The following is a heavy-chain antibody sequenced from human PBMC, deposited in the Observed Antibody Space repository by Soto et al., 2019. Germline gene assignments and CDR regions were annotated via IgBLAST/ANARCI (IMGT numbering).Heavy chain of an antibody. D-gene: IGHD3-22*01. Sequence: GGSLRLSCAASGFTFSSYAMSWVRQAPGKGLEWVSAISGSGGSTYYADSVKGRFTISRDNSKNTLYLQMNSLRAEDTAVYYCAKQGSGSSGYYYYFQHWGQGTLVTVSA. CDR2: ISGSGGST. CDR3: AKQGSGSSGYYYYFQH. CDR1: GFTFSSYA. V-gene: IGHV3-23*01. J-gene: IGHJ1*01.